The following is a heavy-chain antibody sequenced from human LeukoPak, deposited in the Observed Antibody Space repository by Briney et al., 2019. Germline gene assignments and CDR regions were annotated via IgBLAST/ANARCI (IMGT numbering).Heavy chain of an antibody. CDR1: GYSFTSYW. CDR3: ARRGDSSGYYYSEDWFDP. CDR2: IYPGDSDT. J-gene: IGHJ5*02. D-gene: IGHD3-22*01. Sequence: GESLKISCKGSGYSFTSYWIGWVRQMPGKGLEWVGIIYPGDSDTRYSPSFQGQVTISADKSISTAYLQWSSLKASDTAMYYCARRGDSSGYYYSEDWFDPWGQGTLVTVSS. V-gene: IGHV5-51*01.